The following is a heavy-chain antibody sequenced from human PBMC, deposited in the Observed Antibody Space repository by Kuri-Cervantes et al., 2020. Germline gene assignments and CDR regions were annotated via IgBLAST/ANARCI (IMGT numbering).Heavy chain of an antibody. CDR1: GFTFSSYA. CDR2: IYSGGST. V-gene: IGHV3-53*01. CDR3: ARGRIAAAGTLFDY. Sequence: GESLKISCAASGFTFSSYAMHWVRQAPGKGLEWVSVIYSGGSTYYADSVKGRFTISRDNAKNSLYLQMNSLRDEDTAVYYCARGRIAAAGTLFDYWGQGTLVTVSS. J-gene: IGHJ4*02. D-gene: IGHD6-13*01.